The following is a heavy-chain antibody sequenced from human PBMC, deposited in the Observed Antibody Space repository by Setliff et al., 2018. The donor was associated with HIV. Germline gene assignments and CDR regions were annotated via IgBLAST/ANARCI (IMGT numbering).Heavy chain of an antibody. V-gene: IGHV4-39*02. CDR3: ARRGGYSYGYMDV. J-gene: IGHJ6*03. CDR1: GVSTSSSTYY. CDR2: IFYTGST. D-gene: IGHD5-18*01. Sequence: KTSETLSLTCSVSGVSTSSSTYYWGWIRQPPGKGLEWIGYIFYTGSTYYNPPLKSRVTISADTSKNHFSLRLSSVTAADTAVYYCARRGGYSYGYMDVWGKGTTVTVSS.